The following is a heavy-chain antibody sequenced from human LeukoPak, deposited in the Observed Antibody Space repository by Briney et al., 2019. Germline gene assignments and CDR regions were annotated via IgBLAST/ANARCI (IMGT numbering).Heavy chain of an antibody. Sequence: GRSLRLSCSASGFSFRTLAIHWVRQAPGRGLGYLAVIGGDDVTAYFADSVKGRFTVSRDISTNTLYLQMTSLRPEVTAVDYCVRDLWGFDYWGQGTLVTVSS. CDR1: GFSFRTLA. J-gene: IGHJ4*02. CDR2: IGGDDVTA. V-gene: IGHV3-64D*06. CDR3: VRDLWGFDY. D-gene: IGHD1-26*01.